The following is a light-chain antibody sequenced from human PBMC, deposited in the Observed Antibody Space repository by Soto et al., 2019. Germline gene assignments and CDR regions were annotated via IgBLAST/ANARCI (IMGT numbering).Light chain of an antibody. V-gene: IGLV2-14*03. Sequence: QSALAQPASVSGSPGQSITISCAGTSGDIGGYNYVSWYQQHPGKAPKLIIFDVTDRPSGVSDRFSGSKSGNTASLTISGLRPGDEADYYCSSFTGSFTHVSGTGTKVTVL. CDR2: DVT. J-gene: IGLJ1*01. CDR3: SSFTGSFTHV. CDR1: SGDIGGYNY.